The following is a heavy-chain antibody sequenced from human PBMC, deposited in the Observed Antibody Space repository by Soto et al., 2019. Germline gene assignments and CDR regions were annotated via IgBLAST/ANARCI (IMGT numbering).Heavy chain of an antibody. CDR2: IDGGNGNT. CDR1: GYTFTNYA. CDR3: PRVRSRRSWYSFDC. D-gene: IGHD6-13*01. Sequence: QVQLVQSGAEVKKPGASVKVSCKASGYTFTNYAIHWVRQAPGQRLEWMGWIDGGNGNTKYSQKFQGRVTITRDTPASKANMELSSLRSEDTAVYVCPRVRSRRSWYSFDCWGQGTLVPVSS. V-gene: IGHV1-3*01. J-gene: IGHJ4*02.